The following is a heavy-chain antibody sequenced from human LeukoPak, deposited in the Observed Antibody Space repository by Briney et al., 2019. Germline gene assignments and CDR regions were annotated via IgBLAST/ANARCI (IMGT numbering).Heavy chain of an antibody. J-gene: IGHJ5*02. CDR2: IYPGDSDT. V-gene: IGHV5-51*01. CDR1: GYSFTSYW. D-gene: IGHD3-9*01. Sequence: GASLKISCEGFGYSFTSYWIGWVRQMPGKGLEWMGIIYPGDSDTRYSPSFQGQVTISADKSISTAYLQWSSLKASDTAMYYCARLNDILTRGWFDPWGQGTLVTVSS. CDR3: ARLNDILTRGWFDP.